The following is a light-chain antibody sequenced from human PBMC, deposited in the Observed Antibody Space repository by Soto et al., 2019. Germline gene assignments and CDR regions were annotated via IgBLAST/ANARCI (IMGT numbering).Light chain of an antibody. CDR2: GAS. V-gene: IGKV1-39*01. CDR3: QQTYSTLLT. Sequence: DIQMTQSPSSLSASVGDRVTITCRASQSISSYLNWYQQKPGKAPKVLIYGASSVPSGVPSRFSGSGSGTDFTLTISSLQPEDFATYFCQQTYSTLLTFGGGTKVEIK. CDR1: QSISSY. J-gene: IGKJ4*01.